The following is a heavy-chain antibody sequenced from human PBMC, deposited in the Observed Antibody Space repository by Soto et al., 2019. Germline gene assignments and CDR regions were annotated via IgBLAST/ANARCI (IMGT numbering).Heavy chain of an antibody. Sequence: EVQLVESGGGLVQPGGSLRLSCAASEFTFSGRSVHWVRQAPGKGPVWVSGIDKVGTDSTYADSVKGRFTSSRDNAKNTVYLQMNSLSVEDTAVYYCARGWFGPDVWGKGTTVTVSS. CDR3: ARGWFGPDV. J-gene: IGHJ6*03. CDR1: EFTFSGRS. D-gene: IGHD3-10*01. V-gene: IGHV3-74*01. CDR2: IDKVGTDS.